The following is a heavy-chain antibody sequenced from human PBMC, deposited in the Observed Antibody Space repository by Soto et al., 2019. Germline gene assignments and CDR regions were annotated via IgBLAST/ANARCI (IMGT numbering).Heavy chain of an antibody. J-gene: IGHJ4*02. Sequence: GGSLRHSCGGSGVTFSRYWMHWGRQAPGKGLVWVSRINSDGSSTSYADSVKGRFTISRDNAKNTLYLQMNSLRAEDTAVYYCARGARYDFWSGYSGESDYWGQGTLVTVSS. CDR2: INSDGSST. CDR3: ARGARYDFWSGYSGESDY. D-gene: IGHD3-3*01. CDR1: GVTFSRYW. V-gene: IGHV3-74*01.